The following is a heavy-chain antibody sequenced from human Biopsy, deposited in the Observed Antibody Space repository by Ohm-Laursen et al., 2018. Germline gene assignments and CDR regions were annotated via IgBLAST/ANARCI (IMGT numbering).Heavy chain of an antibody. J-gene: IGHJ4*02. CDR2: FAPENGKT. CDR1: GYTLTELS. V-gene: IGHV1-24*01. Sequence: SVKVSCKVSGYTLTELSMHWVRQVPGKGLEWMGGFAPENGKTVYAQNFQARVSLTEDASTDTAYTELRSLRSEDTAVYYCAADINVWNVNYWGQGTQVTVSS. D-gene: IGHD1-1*01. CDR3: AADINVWNVNY.